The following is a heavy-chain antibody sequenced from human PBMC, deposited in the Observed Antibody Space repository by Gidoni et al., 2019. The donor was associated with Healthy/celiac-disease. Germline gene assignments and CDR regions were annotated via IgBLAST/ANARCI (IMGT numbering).Heavy chain of an antibody. CDR3: ARAGTYYDFWSGPNFDY. Sequence: QVQLVESGGGVVQPGRSLRPSCAASGFTFSIYGMHWVRQGPGKGLEWVAVIWYDGSNKYYADSVKGRFTISRDNSKNTLYLQMNSLRAEDTAVYYCARAGTYYDFWSGPNFDYWGQGTLVTVSS. J-gene: IGHJ4*02. CDR1: GFTFSIYG. D-gene: IGHD3-3*01. V-gene: IGHV3-33*01. CDR2: IWYDGSNK.